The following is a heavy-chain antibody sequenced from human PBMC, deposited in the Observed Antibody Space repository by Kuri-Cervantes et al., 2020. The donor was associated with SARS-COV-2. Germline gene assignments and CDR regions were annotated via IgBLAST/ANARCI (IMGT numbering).Heavy chain of an antibody. V-gene: IGHV3-53*01. Sequence: LSLTCAASGFTVSSNYMSWVRQAPGKGLEWVSVIYSGGSTYYADSVKGRFIISRDNSKNTLYLQMNSLRAEDTAVYYCASIVTGDSSGYYWGQGTLVTVSS. D-gene: IGHD3-22*01. CDR3: ASIVTGDSSGYY. J-gene: IGHJ4*02. CDR1: GFTVSSNY. CDR2: IYSGGST.